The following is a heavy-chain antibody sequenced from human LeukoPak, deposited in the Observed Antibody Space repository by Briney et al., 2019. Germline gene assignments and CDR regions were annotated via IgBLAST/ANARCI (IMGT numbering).Heavy chain of an antibody. V-gene: IGHV1-2*02. CDR2: INPNSGGT. CDR3: ARAGAYYDILTGYLDPYYFDY. CDR1: GYTFTGYY. Sequence: ASVKVSCKASGYTFTGYYMHWVRQAPGQGLEWMGWINPNSGGTNYAQKFQGRDTMTRDTSLSTAYMELSRLRSDDTAVYYCARAGAYYDILTGYLDPYYFDYWGQGTLVTVSS. D-gene: IGHD3-9*01. J-gene: IGHJ4*02.